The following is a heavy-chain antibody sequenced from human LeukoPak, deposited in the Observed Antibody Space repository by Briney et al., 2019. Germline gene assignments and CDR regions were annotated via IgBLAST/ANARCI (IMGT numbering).Heavy chain of an antibody. J-gene: IGHJ5*02. D-gene: IGHD2-15*01. Sequence: SQTLSLTCTVSGGSISSGDYYWSWIRQPPGKGLEWIGYIYYSGSTYYNPSLKSRVTISVDTSKNQFSLKLSSVTAADTAVYYCARETTVRCSGGSWSAIRWFDPWGQGTLVTVSS. V-gene: IGHV4-30-4*08. CDR2: IYYSGST. CDR1: GGSISSGDYY. CDR3: ARETTVRCSGGSWSAIRWFDP.